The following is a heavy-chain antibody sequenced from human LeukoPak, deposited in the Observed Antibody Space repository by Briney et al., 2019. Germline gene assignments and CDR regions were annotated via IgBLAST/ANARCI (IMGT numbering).Heavy chain of an antibody. CDR3: ASGDSMVTTRGYFDY. V-gene: IGHV5-51*01. J-gene: IGHJ4*02. D-gene: IGHD4-17*01. CDR2: IYPGDSDT. Sequence: GESLKISCKGSGYSFTSYWIGWVRQMPGKGLEWMGIIYPGDSDTRYSPSFQGQVTISADKSISTAYLQWSSLKASDTAMYYCASGDSMVTTRGYFDYWGQGTLVTVSS. CDR1: GYSFTSYW.